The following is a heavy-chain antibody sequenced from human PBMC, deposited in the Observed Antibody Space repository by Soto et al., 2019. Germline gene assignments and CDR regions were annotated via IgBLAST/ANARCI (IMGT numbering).Heavy chain of an antibody. CDR2: TSSDGSNK. CDR3: ARDRRVPVAGSRGYLDY. CDR1: GFTFTTYI. D-gene: IGHD6-13*01. Sequence: QVQLVESGGGVVQPGRSLRLSCAASGFTFTTYIMHWVRQAPGKGLEWVAVTSSDGSNKFYADSVKGRFTISRDNSKNXXYLEMNRLRVEDTAVYYCARDRRVPVAGSRGYLDYWGQGTLVTVSS. V-gene: IGHV3-30-3*01. J-gene: IGHJ4*02.